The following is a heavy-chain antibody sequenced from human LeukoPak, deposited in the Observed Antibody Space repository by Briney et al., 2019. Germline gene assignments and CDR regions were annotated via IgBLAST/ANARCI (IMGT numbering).Heavy chain of an antibody. D-gene: IGHD6-6*01. CDR2: ISPTGSTT. V-gene: IGHV3-74*01. CDR3: ARGPNSNWSGLDF. Sequence: GGSLRLSCTASGFSFSGHWMHWARQLPGKGLVWVSRISPTGSTTSYADSVKGRFTVSRNNAKNTLYLQVNNLRAEDTAVYYCARGPNSNWSGLDFWGQGTLLTVSS. J-gene: IGHJ4*02. CDR1: GFSFSGHW.